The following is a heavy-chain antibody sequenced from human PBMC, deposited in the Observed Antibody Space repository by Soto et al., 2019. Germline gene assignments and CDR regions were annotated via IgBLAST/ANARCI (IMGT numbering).Heavy chain of an antibody. CDR3: EVATIGY. CDR2: INPNRGGT. V-gene: IGHV1-2*02. J-gene: IGHJ4*02. D-gene: IGHD5-12*01. CDR1: GYAFSGYY. Sequence: ASVKVSFKGAGYAFSGYYMHWVRQAPGQGLEWMGWINPNRGGTNYAQKFQGRVTMTRDTSISTAYMELSRLRSDDTAVYYCEVATIGYWGQGTLVTSPQ.